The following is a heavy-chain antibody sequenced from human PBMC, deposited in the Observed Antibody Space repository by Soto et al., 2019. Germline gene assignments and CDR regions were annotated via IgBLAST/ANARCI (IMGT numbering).Heavy chain of an antibody. J-gene: IGHJ6*02. Sequence: SVKVSCKASGGTFSSHAISWVRQAPGQGLEWMGGIIPTFGTANYAQKFQGRVTITADESTSTAYMELSSLRSEDTAVYYCARGITMVRGPNPYYFGMDVWGQGTMVTVSS. CDR3: ARGITMVRGPNPYYFGMDV. CDR1: GGTFSSHA. V-gene: IGHV1-69*13. CDR2: IIPTFGTA. D-gene: IGHD3-10*01.